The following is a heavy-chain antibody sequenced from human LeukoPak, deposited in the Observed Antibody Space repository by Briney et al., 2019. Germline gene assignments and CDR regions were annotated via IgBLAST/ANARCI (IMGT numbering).Heavy chain of an antibody. CDR2: FDPEDGET. Sequence: ASVKVSCKVSGYTLTELSMHWVRQAPGKGLEGMGGFDPEDGETIYAQKFQGRVTMTEDTSTDTAYMELSSLRAEDTAVYYCAKEGDWNRKYFQHWGQGTLVTVSS. CDR1: GYTLTELS. D-gene: IGHD1-1*01. J-gene: IGHJ1*01. V-gene: IGHV1-24*01. CDR3: AKEGDWNRKYFQH.